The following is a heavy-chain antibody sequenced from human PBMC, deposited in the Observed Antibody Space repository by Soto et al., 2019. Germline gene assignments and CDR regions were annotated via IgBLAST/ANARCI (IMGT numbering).Heavy chain of an antibody. CDR1: GGTFSSYA. CDR2: IIPIFGTA. J-gene: IGHJ3*02. CDR3: ARGEVEMATSGAFDI. Sequence: SVKVSCKASGGTFSSYAISWVRQAPGQGLEWMGGIIPIFGTANYAQKFQGRVTITADESTNTAYMELSSLRSEDTAVYYCARGEVEMATSGAFDIWGQGTMVTVSS. V-gene: IGHV1-69*13. D-gene: IGHD5-12*01.